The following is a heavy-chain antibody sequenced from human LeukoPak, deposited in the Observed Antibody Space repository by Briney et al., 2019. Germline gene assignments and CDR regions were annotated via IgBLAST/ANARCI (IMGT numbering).Heavy chain of an antibody. D-gene: IGHD3-9*01. V-gene: IGHV3-74*01. Sequence: GGSLRLSCAASGFTFSSYSMNWVRQAPGKGLVWVSRINSDGSSTSYADSVKGRFTISRDNAKNTLYLQMNSLRAEDTAVYYCASPDILTGYYLDYWGQGTLVTVSS. CDR3: ASPDILTGYYLDY. J-gene: IGHJ4*02. CDR1: GFTFSSYS. CDR2: INSDGSST.